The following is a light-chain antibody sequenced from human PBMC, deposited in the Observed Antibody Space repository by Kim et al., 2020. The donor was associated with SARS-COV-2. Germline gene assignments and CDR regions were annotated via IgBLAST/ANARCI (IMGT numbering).Light chain of an antibody. CDR3: CSYAGP. Sequence: QSALTQPRSVSGSPGQSVTISCTGTSSDVGGYNYVSWYQQHPGKAPKLMIYDVSKRPSGVPDRFSGSKSGNTASLTISGLQAEDEADYYCCSYAGPFGGGTQLTVL. J-gene: IGLJ2*01. CDR2: DVS. V-gene: IGLV2-11*01. CDR1: SSDVGGYNY.